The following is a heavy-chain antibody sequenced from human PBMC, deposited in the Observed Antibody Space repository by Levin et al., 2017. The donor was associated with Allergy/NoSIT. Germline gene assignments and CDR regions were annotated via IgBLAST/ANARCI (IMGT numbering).Heavy chain of an antibody. Sequence: GGSLRLSCAASGFTFSDYYMSWIRQAPGEGLEWVSYISNSGSIIYYADSVKGRFTISRDNAKKSLFLQMNSLRAEDTAIYYCARRGTRDYYYYMDVWGKGTTVTVSS. V-gene: IGHV3-11*01. CDR2: ISNSGSII. CDR1: GFTFSDYY. CDR3: ARRGTRDYYYYMDV. D-gene: IGHD1-1*01. J-gene: IGHJ6*03.